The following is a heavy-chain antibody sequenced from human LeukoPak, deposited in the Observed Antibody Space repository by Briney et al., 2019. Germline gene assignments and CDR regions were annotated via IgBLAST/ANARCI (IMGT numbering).Heavy chain of an antibody. D-gene: IGHD3-16*01. CDR3: ARDLGWGREPGRSFDY. CDR2: ISSTSSYI. Sequence: PGGSLRLSCAASGFTFSSYTMNWVRQAPGKGLEGVSSISSTSSYIYYADSVKGRFTISRDNAKNSLYLQMNSLRAEDTAVYYCARDLGWGREPGRSFDYWGQGTLVTVSS. J-gene: IGHJ4*02. V-gene: IGHV3-21*01. CDR1: GFTFSSYT.